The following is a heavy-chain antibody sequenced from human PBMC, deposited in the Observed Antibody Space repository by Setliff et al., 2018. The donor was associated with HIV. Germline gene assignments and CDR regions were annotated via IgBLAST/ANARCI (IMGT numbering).Heavy chain of an antibody. CDR2: VYSSGNT. Sequence: SETLSLTCIVSGASISSQYWSWIRQPAGKGLEWIGRVYSSGNTNYNPSFKSRVTMSVDTFANQFSLKLTSVTAADTAAYFCTREGSYYDRTGYWPVFDDWGQGTLVTVSS. V-gene: IGHV4-4*07. CDR1: GASISSQY. D-gene: IGHD3-22*01. CDR3: TREGSYYDRTGYWPVFDD. J-gene: IGHJ4*02.